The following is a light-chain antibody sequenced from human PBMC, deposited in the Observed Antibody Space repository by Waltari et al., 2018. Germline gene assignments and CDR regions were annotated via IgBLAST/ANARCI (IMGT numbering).Light chain of an antibody. CDR3: CSYAGSTTHVV. Sequence: QSALTQPAPVTGSPGHSITIPCTGTSSDGGRYNLVSRYQQHPGKDPKLMIYEVSKWPSGVSNRFSGSKSGNTASLTISGLQAEDEADYYCCSYAGSTTHVVFGGGTRLTVL. J-gene: IGLJ2*01. CDR2: EVS. CDR1: SSDGGRYNL. V-gene: IGLV2-23*02.